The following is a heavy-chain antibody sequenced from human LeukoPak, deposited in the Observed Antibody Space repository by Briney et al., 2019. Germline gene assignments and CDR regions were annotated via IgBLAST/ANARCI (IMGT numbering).Heavy chain of an antibody. CDR1: GYTFTGYY. J-gene: IGHJ4*02. CDR2: INPKSGVT. D-gene: IGHD3-3*01. CDR3: ATASVFGY. Sequence: RASVKVSCKASGYTFTGYYMHWVRQTPGQGLEWMGWINPKSGVTNYAQKFQGRVTITADTSTDTAYMELSSLRSEDTAVYYCATASVFGYWGQGTLVTVSS. V-gene: IGHV1-2*02.